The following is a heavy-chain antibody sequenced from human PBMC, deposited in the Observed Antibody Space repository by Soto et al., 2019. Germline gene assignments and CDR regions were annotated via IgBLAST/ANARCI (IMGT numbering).Heavy chain of an antibody. CDR3: ARAGNQYGVDV. V-gene: IGHV4-4*07. CDR1: GGSITSYY. D-gene: IGHD3-10*01. J-gene: IGHJ6*02. Sequence: SETLSLTCTVSGGSITSYYWSSIRQSAGKGLEWLGRFYTTGTTNYNPSLKSRLSMSTDTSKNQLSLRLTSVTAADTGVYYCARAGNQYGVDVWGQGTTVTVSS. CDR2: FYTTGTT.